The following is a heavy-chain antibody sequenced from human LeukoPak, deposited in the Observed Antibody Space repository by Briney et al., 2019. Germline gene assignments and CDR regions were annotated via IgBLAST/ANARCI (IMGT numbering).Heavy chain of an antibody. CDR3: ARYGHYYFDS. D-gene: IGHD4-17*01. CDR2: INHSGST. CDR1: GGSFSGYY. Sequence: PSETLSLTCAVYGGSFSGYYWSWIRQPPGKGLEWIGEINHSGSTNYNPSLKSRVTISVDTSKNQFSLKLSSVTAADTAVYYCARYGHYYFDSWGQGTLVPVSS. J-gene: IGHJ4*02. V-gene: IGHV4-34*01.